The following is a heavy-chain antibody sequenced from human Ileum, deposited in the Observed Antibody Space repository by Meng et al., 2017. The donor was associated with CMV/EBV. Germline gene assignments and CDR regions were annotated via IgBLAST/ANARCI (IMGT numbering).Heavy chain of an antibody. J-gene: IGHJ5*02. V-gene: IGHV3-21*01. CDR1: FSKYI. Sequence: FSKYIMNWVRQGPGKGLEWISSISWSSNYKYYADSVKGRFTISRDNAQNSVSLQMNSLRAEDTAIYYCARGRESYKHATCHPTWFDPWGQGSLVTVSS. D-gene: IGHD3-10*01. CDR3: ARGRESYKHATCHPTWFDP. CDR2: ISWSSNYK.